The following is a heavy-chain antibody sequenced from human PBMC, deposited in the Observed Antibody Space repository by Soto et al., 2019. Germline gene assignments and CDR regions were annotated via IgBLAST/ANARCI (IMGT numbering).Heavy chain of an antibody. Sequence: GGSLRLSCAASGFTFSSYGMHWVRQAPGKGLEWVAVISYDGSNKYYADSVKGRFTISRDNSKNTLYLQMNSLRAEDTAVYYCAKDQGFSGYYYKDEYWGQGTLVTVSS. V-gene: IGHV3-30*18. CDR2: ISYDGSNK. J-gene: IGHJ4*02. D-gene: IGHD3-22*01. CDR1: GFTFSSYG. CDR3: AKDQGFSGYYYKDEY.